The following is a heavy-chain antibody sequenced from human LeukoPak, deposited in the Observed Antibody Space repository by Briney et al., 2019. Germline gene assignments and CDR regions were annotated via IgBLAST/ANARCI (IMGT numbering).Heavy chain of an antibody. CDR1: GFTFGDYA. Sequence: GGSLRLSCTASGFTFGDYAMSWFRQAPGKGLEWVGFIRSKAYGGTTEYAASVKGRLTISRDDSKSIAYLQMNSLKTEDTAVYYCTRDSVEMATITFDYWGQGTLVTVSS. CDR3: TRDSVEMATITFDY. CDR2: IRSKAYGGTT. D-gene: IGHD5-24*01. V-gene: IGHV3-49*03. J-gene: IGHJ4*02.